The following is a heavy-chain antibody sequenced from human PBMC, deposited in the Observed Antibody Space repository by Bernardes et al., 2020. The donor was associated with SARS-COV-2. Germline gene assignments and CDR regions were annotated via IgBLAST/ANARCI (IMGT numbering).Heavy chain of an antibody. D-gene: IGHD1-26*01. Sequence: VKVSCKASGYTFNIFGISWVRQAPGQGLEWMGWIAVYNGNTDYAQKFQGRVTITTDKSTSTAYMELRSLRSDDTAVYFCARDRPIGTVGVHWLDPWGQGTLVTVSS. CDR1: GYTFNIFG. CDR2: IAVYNGNT. J-gene: IGHJ5*02. CDR3: ARDRPIGTVGVHWLDP. V-gene: IGHV1-18*01.